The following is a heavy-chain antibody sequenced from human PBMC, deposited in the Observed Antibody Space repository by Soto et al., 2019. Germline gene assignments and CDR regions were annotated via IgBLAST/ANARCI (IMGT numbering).Heavy chain of an antibody. CDR2: ISAYNGYT. J-gene: IGHJ5*01. CDR1: DYTFTNYD. Sequence: ASVKVSCKASDYTFTNYDISWVRQAPGQGLEWMGWISAYNGYTNYAQKLRGRVTMTTDTSTNTAYMELRSLRSDDTAVFYCAGFMHSSLDPWGQGTLVTVSS. D-gene: IGHD6-6*01. V-gene: IGHV1-18*01. CDR3: AGFMHSSLDP.